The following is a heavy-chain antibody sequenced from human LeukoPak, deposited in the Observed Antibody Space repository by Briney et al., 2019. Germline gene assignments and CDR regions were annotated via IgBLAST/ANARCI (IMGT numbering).Heavy chain of an antibody. CDR1: GGTFSSYA. CDR3: ARDGVEMAKGQYYFDY. V-gene: IGHV1-69*04. J-gene: IGHJ4*02. D-gene: IGHD5-24*01. CDR2: IIPILGIA. Sequence: GSSVKVSCKASGGTFSSYAISWVRQAPGQGLEWMGRIIPILGIANYAQKFQGRVTITADKSTSTAYMELSSLRSEDTAVYYCARDGVEMAKGQYYFDYWGQGTLVTVSS.